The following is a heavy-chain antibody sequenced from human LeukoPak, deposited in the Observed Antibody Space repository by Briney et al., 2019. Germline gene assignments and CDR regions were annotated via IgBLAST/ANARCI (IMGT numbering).Heavy chain of an antibody. D-gene: IGHD2-21*02. Sequence: SETLSLTCAVYGGSFSGNYWSWIRQPPGKGLEWIGEINHSGSTNYNPSLKSRVTISVDTSKNQFSLKLSSVTAADTAVYYCARGPGDCGGDCYFHYFDYWGQGTLVTVSS. J-gene: IGHJ4*02. CDR1: GGSFSGNY. V-gene: IGHV4-34*01. CDR2: INHSGST. CDR3: ARGPGDCGGDCYFHYFDY.